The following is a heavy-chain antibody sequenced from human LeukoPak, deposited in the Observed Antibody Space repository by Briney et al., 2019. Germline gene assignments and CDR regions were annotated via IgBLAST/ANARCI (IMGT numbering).Heavy chain of an antibody. J-gene: IGHJ4*02. Sequence: SVEGRFTISRDNAEKSLYLQMNSLRDDDTAVYYCARDWYLDYWGQGTLVTVSS. CDR3: ARDWYLDY. V-gene: IGHV3-48*02.